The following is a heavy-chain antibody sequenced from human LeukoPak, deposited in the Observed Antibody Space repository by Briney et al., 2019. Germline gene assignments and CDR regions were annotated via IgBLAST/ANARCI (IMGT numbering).Heavy chain of an antibody. J-gene: IGHJ5*02. CDR3: ARDDYDFWSGYYRSP. D-gene: IGHD3-3*01. Sequence: GGSLRLSCAASGFTFRVYSMSWVRQAPGKGLEWVSSISDNGVTTSYADSVKGRFTVSRDNSKNTLYLQMNSLRAEDTAVYYCARDDYDFWSGYYRSPWGRGTLVTVSS. V-gene: IGHV3-23*01. CDR1: GFTFRVYS. CDR2: ISDNGVTT.